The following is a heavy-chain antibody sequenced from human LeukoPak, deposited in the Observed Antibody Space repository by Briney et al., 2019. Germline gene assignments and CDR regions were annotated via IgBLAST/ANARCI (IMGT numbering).Heavy chain of an antibody. V-gene: IGHV3-30*02. Sequence: GGSLKLSCAASGFTFSSYGMHWVRQAPGKGLEWVAFIRYDGSNKYYADSVKGRFTISRDNSKNTLYLQMNSLRAEDTAVYYCAKARRELWFGELFNWGQGTLVTVSS. CDR2: IRYDGSNK. CDR1: GFTFSSYG. CDR3: AKARRELWFGELFN. D-gene: IGHD3-10*01. J-gene: IGHJ4*02.